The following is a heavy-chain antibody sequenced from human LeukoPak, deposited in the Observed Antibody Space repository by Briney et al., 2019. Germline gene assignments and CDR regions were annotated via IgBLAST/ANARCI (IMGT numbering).Heavy chain of an antibody. Sequence: GGSLGLSCAASGFTFSSYGMHWVRQAPGKGLEWVAVIWYDGSNKYYADSVKGRFTISRDNSKNTLYLQMNSLRAEDTAVYYCAKDLDYYDSSGSLGFDYWGQGTLVTVSS. CDR3: AKDLDYYDSSGSLGFDY. J-gene: IGHJ4*02. CDR1: GFTFSSYG. D-gene: IGHD3-22*01. V-gene: IGHV3-33*06. CDR2: IWYDGSNK.